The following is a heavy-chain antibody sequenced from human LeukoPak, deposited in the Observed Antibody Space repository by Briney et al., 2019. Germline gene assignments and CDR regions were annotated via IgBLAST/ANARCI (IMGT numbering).Heavy chain of an antibody. CDR3: ARDLSTTGLLPHYYYYMDV. CDR1: GGTFSSYA. D-gene: IGHD1-1*01. V-gene: IGHV1-69*13. CDR2: IIPIFGTA. J-gene: IGHJ6*03. Sequence: ASVKVSCKASGGTFSSYAISWVRQAPGQGLEWMGGIIPIFGTANYAQRFQGRVTITADESTSTAYMELSSLRSEDTAVYYCARDLSTTGLLPHYYYYMDVWGRGTTVTVSS.